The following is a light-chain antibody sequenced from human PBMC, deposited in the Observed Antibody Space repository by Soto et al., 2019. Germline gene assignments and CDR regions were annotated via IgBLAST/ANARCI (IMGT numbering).Light chain of an antibody. CDR1: SSDVGSYNL. CDR2: EVS. J-gene: IGLJ3*02. CDR3: CSYAVGSTGV. V-gene: IGLV2-23*02. Sequence: QSVLTQPASVSGSPGQSITISCTGTSSDVGSYNLVSWYQHHPGKAPKLMIYEVSKRPSGVSNRFSGSKSGNTASLTISGLQAEDEADYYCCSYAVGSTGVFGGGTKLTVL.